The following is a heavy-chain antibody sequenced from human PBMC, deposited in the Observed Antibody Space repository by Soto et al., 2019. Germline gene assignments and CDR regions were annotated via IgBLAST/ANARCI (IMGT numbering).Heavy chain of an antibody. V-gene: IGHV4-39*07. CDR3: ATGEYFDFWSGYYTHPFDY. Sequence: PSETLSLTCTVSGGSISSSSYYWGWIRQPPGKGLEWIGSIYYSGSTYYNPSLKSRVTISVDTSKNQFSLKLSSVPAADTAVYYCATGEYFDFWSGYYTHPFDYWGQGTLVTVSS. CDR2: IYYSGST. J-gene: IGHJ4*02. CDR1: GGSISSSSYY. D-gene: IGHD3-3*01.